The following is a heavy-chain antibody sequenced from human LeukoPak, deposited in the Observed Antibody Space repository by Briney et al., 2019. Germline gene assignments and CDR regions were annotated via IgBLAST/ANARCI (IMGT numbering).Heavy chain of an antibody. V-gene: IGHV3-21*01. CDR1: GFTFSSYS. CDR3: ARDRKSIAADY. CDR2: ISSSSSYI. J-gene: IGHJ4*02. Sequence: GGYLRLSCAASGFTFSSYSMNWVRQAPGKGLEWVSSISSSSSYIYYADSVKGRFTISRDNAKNSLYLQMNSLRAEDTAVYYCARDRKSIAADYWGQGTLVTVSS. D-gene: IGHD6-6*01.